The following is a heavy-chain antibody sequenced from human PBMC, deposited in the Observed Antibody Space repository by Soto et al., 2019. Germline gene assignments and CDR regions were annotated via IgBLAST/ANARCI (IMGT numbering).Heavy chain of an antibody. CDR2: IYYTGST. CDR3: AHFNRYFDL. CDR1: GGSISSYY. Sequence: QVQLQESGPGLVKPSETLSLTCTVSGGSISSYYWSWIRQPPGKGLEWIGYIYYTGSTNYNPSLKSRATISVATSKNQFSMQLSSVTAADTAVYYCAHFNRYFDLWGRGTLVTVSS. J-gene: IGHJ2*01. V-gene: IGHV4-59*01.